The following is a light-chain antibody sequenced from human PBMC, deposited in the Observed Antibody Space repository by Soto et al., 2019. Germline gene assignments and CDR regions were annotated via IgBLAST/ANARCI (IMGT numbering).Light chain of an antibody. J-gene: IGKJ4*01. CDR1: QSINNY. CDR2: TAS. V-gene: IGKV1-39*01. Sequence: DIQMTQSPSSLSASVGDRVTITCRASQSINNYLNWYQQKPGKAPNFLIYTASTLPRGVPSRFSGRGYGTDFTLTISSLQPEDFATYYCLQSYSSPRTFGGGTKVEIK. CDR3: LQSYSSPRT.